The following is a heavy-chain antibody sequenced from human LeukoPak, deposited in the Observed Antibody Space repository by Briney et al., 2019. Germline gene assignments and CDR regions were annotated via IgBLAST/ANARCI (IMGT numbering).Heavy chain of an antibody. J-gene: IGHJ4*02. CDR1: GGTFSSYA. Sequence: SVKVSCKASGGTFSSYAISWVRQAPGQGLEWMGGIIPIFGTANYAQKFQGRVTITADESTSTAYMELSSLRSEDTAVYYCARDRYYDSSGYSFSPFDYWGQGTLVTVSS. CDR3: ARDRYYDSSGYSFSPFDY. CDR2: IIPIFGTA. D-gene: IGHD3-22*01. V-gene: IGHV1-69*13.